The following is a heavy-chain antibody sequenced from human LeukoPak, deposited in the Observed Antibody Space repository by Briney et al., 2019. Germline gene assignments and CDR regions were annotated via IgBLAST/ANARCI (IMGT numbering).Heavy chain of an antibody. V-gene: IGHV1-2*02. Sequence: ASVKVSCKASGYTFTGYYMHWVRRAPGQGLEWMGWINPNSGGTNYAQKFQGRVTMTRDTSISTAYMELSRLRSDDTAVYCCARARVAGLMEDYFDYWGQGTLVTVSS. CDR2: INPNSGGT. CDR1: GYTFTGYY. CDR3: ARARVAGLMEDYFDY. D-gene: IGHD6-19*01. J-gene: IGHJ4*02.